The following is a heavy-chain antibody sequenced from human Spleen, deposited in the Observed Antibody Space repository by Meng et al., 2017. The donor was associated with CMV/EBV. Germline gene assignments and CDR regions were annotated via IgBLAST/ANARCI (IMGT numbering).Heavy chain of an antibody. CDR1: GGSFSGYY. CDR2: INHSGST. V-gene: IGHV4-34*01. D-gene: IGHD6-6*01. J-gene: IGHJ4*02. CDR3: AIAARPDYFDY. Sequence: GSLRLSCAFYGGSFSGYYWSWIRQPPGKGLEWIGEINHSGSTNYNPSLKSRVTISVDTSKNQFSLKLSSVTAADTAVYYCAIAARPDYFDYWGQGTLVTVSS.